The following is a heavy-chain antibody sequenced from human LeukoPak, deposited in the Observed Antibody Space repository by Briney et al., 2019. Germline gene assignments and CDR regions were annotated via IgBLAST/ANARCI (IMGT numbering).Heavy chain of an antibody. D-gene: IGHD3-22*01. Sequence: PGGSLRLSCAASGFTFSSYGIHWVRQAPVKGLEWVAFIRYDGSDKYFADIVKGRFTISRDNSKNTLYLQMNSLRAEDTAVYYCARDGKIYYDSSGYYSPHFDYWGQGTLVTVSS. CDR1: GFTFSSYG. V-gene: IGHV3-30*02. J-gene: IGHJ4*02. CDR2: IRYDGSDK. CDR3: ARDGKIYYDSSGYYSPHFDY.